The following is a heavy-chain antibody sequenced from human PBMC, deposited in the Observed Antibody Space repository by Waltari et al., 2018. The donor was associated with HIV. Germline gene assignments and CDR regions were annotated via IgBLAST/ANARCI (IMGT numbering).Heavy chain of an antibody. CDR1: GLPFGNYG. CDR2: INQAGSRK. Sequence: EVQLVESGGGLVQPGGSMSSSCAACGLPFGNYGRSWFRQDPGKGLEWVAYINQAGSRKYYVDSVKGRFTISRDNAKNSLYLQMNSLRAEDTAVYYCARGIAVAGRYYFYGMDVWGQGTTVTVSS. CDR3: ARGIAVAGRYYFYGMDV. J-gene: IGHJ6*02. V-gene: IGHV3-7*01. D-gene: IGHD6-19*01.